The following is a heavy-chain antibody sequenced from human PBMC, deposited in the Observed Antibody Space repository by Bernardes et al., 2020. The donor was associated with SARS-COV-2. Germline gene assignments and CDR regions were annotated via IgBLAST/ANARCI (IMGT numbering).Heavy chain of an antibody. D-gene: IGHD2-15*01. J-gene: IGHJ4*02. Sequence: RSLSPSSVGSGFILTPYSMSWVRKAPGKGLEWLLFISSGGDTIHDADSVRGRFTVSRDDAKNSVYLQMNSLRAEDTAVYYCARGWRENSFDYWGQGALVTVSS. V-gene: IGHV3-48*01. CDR2: ISSGGDTI. CDR1: GFILTPYS. CDR3: ARGWRENSFDY.